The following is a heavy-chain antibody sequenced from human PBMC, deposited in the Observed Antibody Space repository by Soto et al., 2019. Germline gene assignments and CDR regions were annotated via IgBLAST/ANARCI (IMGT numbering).Heavy chain of an antibody. D-gene: IGHD3-10*01. V-gene: IGHV5-51*01. J-gene: IGHJ6*03. CDR3: ARRTGVVRGTYYYYMDV. CDR1: GYSFTSYW. CDR2: IYPGDSDT. Sequence: PGESLKISCKGSGYSFTSYWIGWVRQMPGKGLEWMGIIYPGDSDTRYSPSFQGQVTISADKSISTAYLQWSSLKASDTAMYYCARRTGVVRGTYYYYMDVWGKGTTVTVSS.